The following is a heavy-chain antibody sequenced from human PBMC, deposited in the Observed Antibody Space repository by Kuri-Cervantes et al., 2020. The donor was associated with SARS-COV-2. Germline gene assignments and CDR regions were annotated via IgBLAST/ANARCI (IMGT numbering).Heavy chain of an antibody. CDR1: GYSISSAYY. CDR3: ARVIPGGYYGSGSYYNTQFGGYMDV. V-gene: IGHV4-38-2*02. J-gene: IGHJ6*03. CDR2: IYYSGST. D-gene: IGHD3-10*01. Sequence: GSLRLSCSVSGYSISSAYYWSWIRQPPGKGLEWIGYIYYSGSTYYNPSLKSRVTISVDTSKNQFSLKLSSVTAADTAVYYCARVIPGGYYGSGSYYNTQFGGYMDVWGKGTTVTVSS.